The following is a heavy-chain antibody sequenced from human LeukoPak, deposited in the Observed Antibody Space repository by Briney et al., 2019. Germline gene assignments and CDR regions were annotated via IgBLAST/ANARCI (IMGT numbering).Heavy chain of an antibody. CDR3: ARICSGYTTEPFDY. Sequence: NFSETLSLTCTVSGYSISSGYYWGWIRQPPGKGLEWTGSIYHSGSTYYNPSLKSRVTISVDTSKNQFSLKLSSVTAADTAVYYCARICSGYTTEPFDYWGQGTLVTVSS. J-gene: IGHJ4*02. V-gene: IGHV4-38-2*02. D-gene: IGHD3-22*01. CDR1: GYSISSGYY. CDR2: IYHSGST.